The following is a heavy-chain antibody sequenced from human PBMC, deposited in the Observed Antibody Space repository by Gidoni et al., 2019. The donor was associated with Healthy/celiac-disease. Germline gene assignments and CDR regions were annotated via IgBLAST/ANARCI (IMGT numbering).Heavy chain of an antibody. J-gene: IGHJ4*02. Sequence: QVQLQESGPGLVKPSETLSLTCTVSGGSISSYYWSWIRQPPGKGLEWIGYIYYSGSTNYNPSLKSRVTISVDTSKNQFSLKLSSVTAADTAVYYCARHAVDTAMVHLDYWGQGTLVTVSS. V-gene: IGHV4-59*08. CDR3: ARHAVDTAMVHLDY. CDR2: IYYSGST. D-gene: IGHD5-18*01. CDR1: GGSISSYY.